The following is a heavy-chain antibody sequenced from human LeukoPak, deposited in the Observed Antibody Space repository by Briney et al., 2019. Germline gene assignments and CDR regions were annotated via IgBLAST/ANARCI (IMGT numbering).Heavy chain of an antibody. CDR1: GFTFSSYA. Sequence: GGSLRLSCAASGFTFSSYAMSWVRQAPGKGLEWVSATSGSGGSTYYADSVKGRFTISRDNSRDTLYLQMNSLRAEDTAVYYCAKGYYDYVWGSYYFDYWGQGTLVTVSS. J-gene: IGHJ4*02. D-gene: IGHD3-16*01. V-gene: IGHV3-23*01. CDR3: AKGYYDYVWGSYYFDY. CDR2: TSGSGGST.